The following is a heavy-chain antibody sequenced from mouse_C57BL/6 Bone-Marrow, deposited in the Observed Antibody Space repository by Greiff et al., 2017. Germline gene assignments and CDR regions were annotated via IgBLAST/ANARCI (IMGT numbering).Heavy chain of an antibody. CDR2: IYPGGGYT. CDR1: GYTFTNYW. Sequence: VKLMESGAELVRPGTSVKMSCKASGYTFTNYWIGWAKQRPGHGLEWIGDIYPGGGYTNYNEKFKGKATLTADKSSNTAYMQFSSLTSEDSAIYYCARLGGPYFDYWGQGTTLTVSS. V-gene: IGHV1-63*01. J-gene: IGHJ2*01. CDR3: ARLGGPYFDY.